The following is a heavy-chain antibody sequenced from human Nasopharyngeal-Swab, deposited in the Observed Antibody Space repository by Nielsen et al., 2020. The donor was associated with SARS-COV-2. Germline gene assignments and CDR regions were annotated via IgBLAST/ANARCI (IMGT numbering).Heavy chain of an antibody. V-gene: IGHV3-23*01. J-gene: IGHJ4*02. D-gene: IGHD3-10*01. CDR3: AKDLLVRGVRVVGY. Sequence: GESLKISCVVSGFTFTEYAMSWVRQAPGKGLECVSRIVDDGHSTHYADSVKGRFTISRDNSKNTLYLQMNSLRAENTAVYYCAKDLLVRGVRVVGYWGQGTLVTVSS. CDR1: GFTFTEYA. CDR2: IVDDGHST.